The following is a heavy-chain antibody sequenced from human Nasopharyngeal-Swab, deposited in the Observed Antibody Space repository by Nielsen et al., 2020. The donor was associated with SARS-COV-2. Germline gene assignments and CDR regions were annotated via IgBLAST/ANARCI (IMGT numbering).Heavy chain of an antibody. V-gene: IGHV4-34*01. D-gene: IGHD4-17*01. Sequence: SETLSLTCAVYGESSSGYYWSWIRQPPGKGLEWIGEINHSGSTNYNPSLESRVTISVDTSKNQFSLKLSSVTAADTAVYYCVRGNGAFDYWGQGTLVTVSS. CDR2: INHSGST. CDR3: VRGNGAFDY. CDR1: GESSSGYY. J-gene: IGHJ4*02.